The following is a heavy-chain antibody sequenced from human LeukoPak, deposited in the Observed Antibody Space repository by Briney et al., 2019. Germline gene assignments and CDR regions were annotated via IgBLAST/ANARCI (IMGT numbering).Heavy chain of an antibody. CDR2: VNSDGSST. D-gene: IGHD5-12*01. V-gene: IGHV3-74*01. J-gene: IGHJ4*02. CDR3: AREYSANRYSDY. CDR1: GFTFSDYW. Sequence: GGALRLSCVVSGFTFSDYWMHWVRQGPGKGLVWVSRVNSDGSSTTYADSVKGRFTISRDNAKNTVYLQMNSLRAEDTAVYYCAREYSANRYSDYWGQGTLVTVSS.